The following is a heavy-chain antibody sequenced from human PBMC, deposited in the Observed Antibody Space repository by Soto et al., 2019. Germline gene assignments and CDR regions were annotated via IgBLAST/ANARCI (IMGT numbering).Heavy chain of an antibody. CDR1: GYNFTSYY. CDR2: IKPSGGST. D-gene: IGHD2-8*01. J-gene: IGHJ4*02. CDR3: ARPPGPGCINAVCYPLAY. Sequence: QVQLVQSGAEVRKPGASVKISCKASGYNFTSYYMHWVRQAPGQGLEWMGIIKPSGGSTNYAQKLQGRDAMTRDTSKRTAYMELNSLRSEDTAVYYCARPPGPGCINAVCYPLAYWGQATLVTVSS. V-gene: IGHV1-46*01.